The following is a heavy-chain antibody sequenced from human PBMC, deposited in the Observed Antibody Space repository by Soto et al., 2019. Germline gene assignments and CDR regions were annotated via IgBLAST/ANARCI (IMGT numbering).Heavy chain of an antibody. CDR1: GYTFTTYA. J-gene: IGHJ4*02. V-gene: IGHV1-3*04. CDR3: VGEIFGLLILGASAF. Sequence: AAVKVSCKPPGYTFTTYAIHWVRQAPGQRLEWMGWINTENANTKYSQKFKGRVTITSATSASTAYMERSSLRSEDTSVYYCVGEIFGLLILGASAFRGQEAPGTVSS. CDR2: INTENANT. D-gene: IGHD3-3*01.